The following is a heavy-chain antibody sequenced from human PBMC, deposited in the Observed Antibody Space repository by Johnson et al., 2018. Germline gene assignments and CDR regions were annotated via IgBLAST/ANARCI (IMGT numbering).Heavy chain of an antibody. Sequence: VQLVESGGGLVQPGGSLRLSCAASGFTFGSYAMAWVRQAPGKGLEWVSVISGRGGSTYYANSVKGRYILSRDNSKNTPYLQMNSLRAEDTALYYCAKDMTVKTSYYGIDVWGQGTTVTVSS. D-gene: IGHD4-17*01. J-gene: IGHJ6*02. CDR1: GFTFGSYA. CDR3: AKDMTVKTSYYGIDV. V-gene: IGHV3-23*04. CDR2: ISGRGGST.